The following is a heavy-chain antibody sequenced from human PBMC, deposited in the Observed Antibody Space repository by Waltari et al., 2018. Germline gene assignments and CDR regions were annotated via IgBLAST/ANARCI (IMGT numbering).Heavy chain of an antibody. J-gene: IGHJ5*01. V-gene: IGHV3-23*01. Sequence: EVQLLESGGGLVQPGGSLRLSCAAFGFTFSTYVMSWVSQAQGKGLEWLSTLRCAGGYIYSADSVKGRFTISRDNSKDRLYLQMNSLRAEDTAVYYCVRSAWFDSWGQGTLVTVSS. D-gene: IGHD6-19*01. CDR1: GFTFSTYV. CDR3: VRSAWFDS. CDR2: LRCAGGYI.